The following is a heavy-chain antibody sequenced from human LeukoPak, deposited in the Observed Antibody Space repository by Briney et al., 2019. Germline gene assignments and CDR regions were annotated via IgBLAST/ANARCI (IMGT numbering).Heavy chain of an antibody. J-gene: IGHJ4*02. D-gene: IGHD3-10*01. CDR2: ISGSGDYT. Sequence: PGGSLRLSCAASGFTFSSYGMSWVRQAPGKGLEWVSAISGSGDYTYYADSVKGRFTISRDNSKNTLYLEMNSLRAEDTAVYYCARVVGGVRGVIGYWGQGTLVTVSS. V-gene: IGHV3-23*01. CDR1: GFTFSSYG. CDR3: ARVVGGVRGVIGY.